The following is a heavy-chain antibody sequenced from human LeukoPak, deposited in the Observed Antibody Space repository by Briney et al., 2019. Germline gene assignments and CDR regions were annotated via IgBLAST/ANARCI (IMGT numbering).Heavy chain of an antibody. Sequence: SETLSLTCAVYGGSFSGYYWSWIRQPPGKGLEWIGEINHSGSTNYNPSLKSRVTISVDTSKNQFSLKLSSVTAADTAVYYCARQYRVATTTHFDYWGQGTLVTVSS. J-gene: IGHJ4*02. CDR2: INHSGST. CDR1: GGSFSGYY. D-gene: IGHD5-12*01. CDR3: ARQYRVATTTHFDY. V-gene: IGHV4-34*01.